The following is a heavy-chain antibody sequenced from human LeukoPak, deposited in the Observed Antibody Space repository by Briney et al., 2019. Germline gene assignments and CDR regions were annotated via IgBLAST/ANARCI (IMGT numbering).Heavy chain of an antibody. D-gene: IGHD5-12*01. CDR3: AREHSGYDFPGRDYYYMDV. V-gene: IGHV3-30*03. Sequence: GGSLRLSCAASGFTFSSYGMHWVRQAPGKGLEWVAVISYDGSNKYYADSVKGRFTISRDNSKNSLYLQMNSLRAEDTAVYYCAREHSGYDFPGRDYYYMDVWGKGTTVTVSS. CDR2: ISYDGSNK. J-gene: IGHJ6*03. CDR1: GFTFSSYG.